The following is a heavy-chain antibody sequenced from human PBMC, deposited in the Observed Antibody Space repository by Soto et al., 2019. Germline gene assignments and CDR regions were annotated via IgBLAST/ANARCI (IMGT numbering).Heavy chain of an antibody. V-gene: IGHV1-69*13. D-gene: IGHD2-21*02. CDR2: IIPIFGTA. Sequence: SVKVSCKASGYTFTSYGISWVRQAPGQGLEWMGGIIPIFGTANYAQRFQGRVTITADESTSTAYMELSSLRSEDTAVYYCASKQVVTASLDYWGQGTLVTGSS. J-gene: IGHJ4*02. CDR1: GYTFTSYG. CDR3: ASKQVVTASLDY.